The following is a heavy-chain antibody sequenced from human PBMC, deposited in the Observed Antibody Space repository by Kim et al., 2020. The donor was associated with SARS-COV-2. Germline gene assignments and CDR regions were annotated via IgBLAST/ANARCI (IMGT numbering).Heavy chain of an antibody. CDR3: ARDHIVLLWFGESETLEDYYGMDV. D-gene: IGHD3-10*01. V-gene: IGHV1-18*01. J-gene: IGHJ6*02. Sequence: ASVKVSCKASGYTFTSYGISWVRQAPGQGLEWMGWISAYNGNTNYAQKLQGRVTMTTDTSTSTAYMELRSLRSDDTAVYYCARDHIVLLWFGESETLEDYYGMDVWGQGTTVTVSS. CDR2: ISAYNGNT. CDR1: GYTFTSYG.